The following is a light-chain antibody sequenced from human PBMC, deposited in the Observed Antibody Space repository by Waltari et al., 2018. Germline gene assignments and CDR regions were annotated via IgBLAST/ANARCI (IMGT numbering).Light chain of an antibody. CDR2: AAS. Sequence: DIQMTLSPSSLSASVGDSVTITCRASQGISNYLAWYQQKPGKVPKLLFYAASTLQSGVPSRFSGSGSGTDFTLTISSLQPEDVATYYCQKYNSAPRTFGPGTKVDIK. CDR1: QGISNY. CDR3: QKYNSAPRT. J-gene: IGKJ3*01. V-gene: IGKV1-27*01.